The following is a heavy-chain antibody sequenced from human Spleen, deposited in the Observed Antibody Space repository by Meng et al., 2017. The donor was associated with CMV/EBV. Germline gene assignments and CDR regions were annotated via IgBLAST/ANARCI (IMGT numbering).Heavy chain of an antibody. J-gene: IGHJ4*02. CDR2: ISSSGSTI. CDR3: ARDTYYDSSGYYNY. Sequence: SGCPFSDYYMSWIRQAPGKGLEWVSYISSSGSTIYYADSVKSRFTISRDNAKNSLYLQMNSLRAEDTAVYYCARDTYYDSSGYYNYWGQGTLVTVSS. V-gene: IGHV3-11*01. D-gene: IGHD3-22*01. CDR1: GCPFSDYY.